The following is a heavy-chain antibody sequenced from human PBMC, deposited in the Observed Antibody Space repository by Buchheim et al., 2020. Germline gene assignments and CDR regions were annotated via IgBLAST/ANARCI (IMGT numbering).Heavy chain of an antibody. V-gene: IGHV3-74*01. CDR2: INSDGSST. D-gene: IGHD5-24*01. CDR1: GGTFSSYW. J-gene: IGHJ6*02. Sequence: EVQLVESGGGLVQPGGSLRLSCAASGGTFSSYWMHCVRQAPGKGLVWVSRINSDGSSTSYADSVKGRFTISRDNAKNTLSLQMNSLRAEDTAVYYCARDRRVEMATIYYYYYGMDVWGQGTT. CDR3: ARDRRVEMATIYYYYYGMDV.